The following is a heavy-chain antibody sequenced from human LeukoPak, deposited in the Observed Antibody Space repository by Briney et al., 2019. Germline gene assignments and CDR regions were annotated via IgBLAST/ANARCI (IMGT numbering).Heavy chain of an antibody. J-gene: IGHJ3*02. D-gene: IGHD2-15*01. CDR2: INPNSGGT. CDR3: ARDPQYCSGGSCYLSRHDAFDI. V-gene: IGHV1-2*02. Sequence: ASVKVSCKASGGTFSSYAISWVRQAPGQGLEWMGWINPNSGGTNYAQKFQGRVTMTRDTSISTAYMELSRLRSGDTAVYYCARDPQYCSGGSCYLSRHDAFDIWGQGTMVTVSS. CDR1: GGTFSSYA.